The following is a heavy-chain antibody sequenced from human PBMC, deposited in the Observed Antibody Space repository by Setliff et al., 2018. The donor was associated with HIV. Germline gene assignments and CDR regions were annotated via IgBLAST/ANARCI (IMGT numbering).Heavy chain of an antibody. J-gene: IGHJ4*02. CDR2: IIPLFGTS. D-gene: IGHD3-10*01. V-gene: IGHV1-69*13. CDR1: GGTFNNYA. CDR3: ATVFYYDSESFSLDY. Sequence: GASVKVSCKASGGTFNNYAISWVRQAPGQGLEWVGGIIPLFGTSNYALKFQGRVTITANESTNTAHMELSSLRSVDTAMYYCATVFYYDSESFSLDYWGQGMLVT.